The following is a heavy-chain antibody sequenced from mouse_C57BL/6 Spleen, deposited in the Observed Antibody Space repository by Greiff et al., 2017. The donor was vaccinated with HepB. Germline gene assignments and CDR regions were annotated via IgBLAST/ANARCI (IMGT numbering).Heavy chain of an antibody. J-gene: IGHJ1*03. Sequence: VKLMESGPELVKPGASVKISCKASGYAFSSSWMKWVKQRPGKGLEWIGRIYPGDGDTNYNGKFKGKATLTADKSSSSAYMQLSSLASEDSAVCFCARGYYEYFDVWGKGTTVTVSS. CDR2: IYPGDGDT. CDR3: ARGYYEYFDV. D-gene: IGHD2-3*01. CDR1: GYAFSSSW. V-gene: IGHV1-82*01.